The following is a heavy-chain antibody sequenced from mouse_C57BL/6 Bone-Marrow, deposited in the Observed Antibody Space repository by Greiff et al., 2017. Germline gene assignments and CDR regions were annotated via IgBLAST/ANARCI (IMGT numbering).Heavy chain of an antibody. D-gene: IGHD1-1*01. Sequence: QVTLKVSGPGILQPSQTLSLTCSFSGFSLSTFGMGVGWIRQPSGKGLEWLAHTWWDDDKYYNPALKSRLTISNETSKNQVFLKIANVDTADTATYYCARFRAYYGSLDYWGQGTTLTVSS. CDR2: TWWDDDK. J-gene: IGHJ2*01. CDR1: GFSLSTFGMG. V-gene: IGHV8-8*01. CDR3: ARFRAYYGSLDY.